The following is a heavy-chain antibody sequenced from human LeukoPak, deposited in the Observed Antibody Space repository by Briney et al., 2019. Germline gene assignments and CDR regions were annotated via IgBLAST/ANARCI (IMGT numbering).Heavy chain of an antibody. J-gene: IGHJ3*02. V-gene: IGHV7-4-1*02. D-gene: IGHD3-10*01. CDR1: GYTFTGYY. CDR2: INTNTGNP. CDR3: ARALGFMVRGVIITYDAFDI. Sequence: GASVKVSCKASGYTFTGYYMHWVRQAPGQGLEWMGWINTNTGNPTYAQGFTGRFVFSLDTSVSTAYLQISSLKAEDTAVYYCARALGFMVRGVIITYDAFDIWGQGTMVTVSS.